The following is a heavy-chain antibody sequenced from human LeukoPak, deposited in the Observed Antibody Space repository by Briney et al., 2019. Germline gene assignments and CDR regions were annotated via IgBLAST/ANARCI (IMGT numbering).Heavy chain of an antibody. Sequence: SETLSLTCAVYGGSFSGYYWSWIRRPPGKGLEWIGEINHSGSTNYNPSLKSRVTISVDTSKNQFSLKLSSVTAADTAVYYCARGNSNFDYWGQGTLVTVSS. J-gene: IGHJ4*02. CDR3: ARGNSNFDY. CDR2: INHSGST. V-gene: IGHV4-34*01. CDR1: GGSFSGYY. D-gene: IGHD3-22*01.